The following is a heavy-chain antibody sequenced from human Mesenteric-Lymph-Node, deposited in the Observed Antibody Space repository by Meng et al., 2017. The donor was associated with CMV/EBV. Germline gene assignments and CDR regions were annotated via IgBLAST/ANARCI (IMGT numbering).Heavy chain of an antibody. V-gene: IGHV3-11*01. CDR1: GFTFSDYY. J-gene: IGHJ2*01. CDR2: ISGSGTTI. Sequence: CAASGFTFSDYYLTWIRQAPGKGLEWVSYISGSGTTIYYADSVKGRFTISRDNAKNSLYLQMSSLRVEDTAVYYCARDLVPNWYCDLWGRGTLVTVSS. CDR3: ARDLVPNWYCDL. D-gene: IGHD6-13*01.